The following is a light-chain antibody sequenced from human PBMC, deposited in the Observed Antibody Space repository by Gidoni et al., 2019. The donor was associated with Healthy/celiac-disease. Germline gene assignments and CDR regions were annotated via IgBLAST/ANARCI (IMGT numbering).Light chain of an antibody. CDR3: QQYNNWPPNT. CDR1: QRVSSN. V-gene: IGKV3-15*01. J-gene: IGKJ2*01. Sequence: EIVMTKSPATQSVSPGDRATLSCRASQRVSSNLAWYQQKPGQAPRRLIYGASTRATGIHARFSGSGSGTEFTLTISSLQSEDFAVYYCQQYNNWPPNTFGQGTKLEIK. CDR2: GAS.